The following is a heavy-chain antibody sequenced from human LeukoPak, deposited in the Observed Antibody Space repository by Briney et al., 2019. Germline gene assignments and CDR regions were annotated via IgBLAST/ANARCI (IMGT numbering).Heavy chain of an antibody. V-gene: IGHV3-23*01. CDR1: GFTFSSYA. CDR3: AKAGRDYDFWSGLNY. J-gene: IGHJ4*02. CDR2: ISGSGGST. D-gene: IGHD3-3*01. Sequence: GGSLRLSCAASGFTFSSYAMSWVRQAPGKGLEWVSAISGSGGSTYYADSVKGRFTISRDNSKNTLYLQMNSLRAEDTAVYYCAKAGRDYDFWSGLNYWGQGTLVTVSS.